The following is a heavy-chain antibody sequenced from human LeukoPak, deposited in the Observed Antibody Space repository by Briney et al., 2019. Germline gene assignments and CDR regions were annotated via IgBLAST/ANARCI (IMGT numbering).Heavy chain of an antibody. J-gene: IGHJ4*02. CDR3: ARGLLVGNTGYYFDF. CDR2: IYYTGDT. V-gene: IGHV4-59*01. D-gene: IGHD1-26*01. CDR1: GGSISGYY. Sequence: SETLSLTCTVSGGSISGYYWTWIRQPPGKGLEWVGYIYYTGDTNSRPSLKSRLTLSLDTSKRQFFLKLRSVIAADTAVYFCARGLLVGNTGYYFDFWGQGTPVTVSS.